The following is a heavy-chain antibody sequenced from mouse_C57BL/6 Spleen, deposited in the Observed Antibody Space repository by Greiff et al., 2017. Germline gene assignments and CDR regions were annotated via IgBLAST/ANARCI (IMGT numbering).Heavy chain of an antibody. Sequence: VQLQQPGAELVKPGASVKLSCKASGYTFTSYWMQWVKQRPGQGLEWIGEIDPSDSYTNYNQKFKGKATLTVDTSSSTAYMQLSSLTSEDSAVYYCARGTTGTVVATRYFDVWGTGTTVTVSS. V-gene: IGHV1-50*01. CDR1: GYTFTSYW. J-gene: IGHJ1*03. CDR2: IDPSDSYT. CDR3: ARGTTGTVVATRYFDV. D-gene: IGHD1-1*01.